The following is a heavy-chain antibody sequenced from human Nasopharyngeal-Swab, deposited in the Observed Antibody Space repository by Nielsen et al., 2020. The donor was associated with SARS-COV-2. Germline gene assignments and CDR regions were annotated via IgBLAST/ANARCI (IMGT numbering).Heavy chain of an antibody. CDR3: TSNKYPLYSSSRGFDY. J-gene: IGHJ4*02. D-gene: IGHD6-6*01. CDR1: GFSFNNHG. V-gene: IGHV3-33*03. CDR2: IWSDGKTT. Sequence: GGSLRLSCAASGFSFNNHGMHWVRQAPGKGLEWVAVIWSDGKTTKYADSVKGRFTISRDNAKNSLYLQMNSLRAEDTALYYCTSNKYPLYSSSRGFDYWGQGTLVTVSS.